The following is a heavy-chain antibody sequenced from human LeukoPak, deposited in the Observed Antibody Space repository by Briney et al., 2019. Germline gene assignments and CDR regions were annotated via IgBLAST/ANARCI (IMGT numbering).Heavy chain of an antibody. J-gene: IGHJ4*02. Sequence: GGSLRLSCAASGFTFDDYAMHWVRQAPGKGLEWVSGISWNSGSIGYADSVKGRFTISRDNSKNTLYLQMNSLRAEDTAVYYCARGLGYCSGGSCYSGGYWGQGTLVTVSS. D-gene: IGHD2-15*01. CDR3: ARGLGYCSGGSCYSGGY. V-gene: IGHV3-9*01. CDR2: ISWNSGSI. CDR1: GFTFDDYA.